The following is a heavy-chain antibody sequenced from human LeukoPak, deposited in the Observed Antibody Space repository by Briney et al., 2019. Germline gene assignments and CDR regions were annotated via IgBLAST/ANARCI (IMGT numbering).Heavy chain of an antibody. Sequence: GGTLRLSCAASGFTFSSYGMSWVRQAPGKGLEWVSSISSGTSYIYYADSVKGRFTISRDNAKNSLYLQMNSLRAEDTAVYYCARAGNYYGRHTNWFDPWGQGTLVTVSS. CDR2: ISSGTSYI. J-gene: IGHJ5*02. D-gene: IGHD3-10*01. V-gene: IGHV3-21*01. CDR1: GFTFSSYG. CDR3: ARAGNYYGRHTNWFDP.